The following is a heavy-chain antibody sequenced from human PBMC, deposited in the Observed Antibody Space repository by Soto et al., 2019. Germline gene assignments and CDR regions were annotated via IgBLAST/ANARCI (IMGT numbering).Heavy chain of an antibody. CDR2: IRGSGGST. J-gene: IGHJ1*01. CDR1: GFTFSSYD. Sequence: EVQLLESGGGLVQPGGSLRLSCAASGFTFSSYDMSWVRQAPGKGLEWVSAIRGSGGSTYYAHSVKGRFTISRDNSKKSLYLQMNSLRAEDAAVYYCAKDPGYSYGYGWGQGTLVTVCS. CDR3: AKDPGYSYGYG. V-gene: IGHV3-23*01. D-gene: IGHD5-18*01.